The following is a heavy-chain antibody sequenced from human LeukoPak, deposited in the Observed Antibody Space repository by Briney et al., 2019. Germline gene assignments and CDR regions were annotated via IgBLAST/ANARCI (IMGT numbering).Heavy chain of an antibody. CDR3: ARGRLGELSSHPYYFDY. CDR1: GYSFNSYW. D-gene: IGHD3-16*02. Sequence: GESLKISCKGSGYSFNSYWIGWVRQMPGKGLEWMGIIYPGDSDTRYSPSFQGQVTISADKSISTAYLQWSSLKASDTAMYYCARGRLGELSSHPYYFDYWGQGTLVTVSS. CDR2: IYPGDSDT. J-gene: IGHJ4*02. V-gene: IGHV5-51*01.